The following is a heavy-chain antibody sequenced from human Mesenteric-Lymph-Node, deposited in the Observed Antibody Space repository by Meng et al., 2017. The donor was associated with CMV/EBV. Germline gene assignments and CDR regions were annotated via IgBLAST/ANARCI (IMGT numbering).Heavy chain of an antibody. J-gene: IGHJ4*02. Sequence: ASGFTFSSYAMSWVRKAPGKGLEWVSVIYSGGSSTYYADSVKGRFTISRDNSKNTLYLQMNSLRAEDTAVYYCAKYQSGSFQDYFDYWGQGTLVTVSS. CDR2: IYSGGSST. CDR1: GFTFSSYA. V-gene: IGHV3-23*03. CDR3: AKYQSGSFQDYFDY. D-gene: IGHD1-26*01.